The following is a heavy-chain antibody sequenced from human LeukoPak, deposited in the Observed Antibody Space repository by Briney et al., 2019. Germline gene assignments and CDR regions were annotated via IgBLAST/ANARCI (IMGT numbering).Heavy chain of an antibody. D-gene: IGHD4-11*01. CDR1: GFTFSHYG. CDR2: IWSDGTNR. J-gene: IGHJ4*02. CDR3: AKDAQRGFDYSNSLDK. Sequence: QSGRSLRLSCATSGFTFSHYGMHWVRQPPGKGLEWVAVIWSDGTNRYYGDPVKGRFTISRDNFQRTVYLQMNSLRAEDTAVYYCAKDAQRGFDYSNSLDKWGQGTLVTVSS. V-gene: IGHV3-33*06.